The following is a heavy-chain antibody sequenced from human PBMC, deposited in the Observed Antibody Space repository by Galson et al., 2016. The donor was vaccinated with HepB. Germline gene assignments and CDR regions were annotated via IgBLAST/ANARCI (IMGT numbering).Heavy chain of an antibody. CDR2: ISYHGSNK. V-gene: IGHV3-30*04. CDR1: GFSFSSSA. J-gene: IGHJ4*02. Sequence: SLRISCAASGFSFSSSAMQWVRQAPGKGLEWVAVISYHGSNKYYVDSVKGRFTISRDNSKNTLYLQMNSLRVEDTAMYYCARDGYYYGSGSYGAATYWGQGTPVTVSS. D-gene: IGHD3-10*01. CDR3: ARDGYYYGSGSYGAATY.